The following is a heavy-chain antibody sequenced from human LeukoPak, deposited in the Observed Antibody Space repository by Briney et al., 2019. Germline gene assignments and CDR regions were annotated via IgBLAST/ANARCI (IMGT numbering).Heavy chain of an antibody. CDR3: ARELYGGNSFDY. Sequence: SQTLSLTRTVSGGSLSSGSYYWSWIRQPAGKGLEWIGRIYTSGSTNYNPPLKSRVTISVHTSKNQFSLKLSSVTAADTAVYYCARELYGGNSFDYWGQGTLVTVSS. D-gene: IGHD4-23*01. J-gene: IGHJ4*02. CDR1: GGSLSSGSYY. V-gene: IGHV4-61*02. CDR2: IYTSGST.